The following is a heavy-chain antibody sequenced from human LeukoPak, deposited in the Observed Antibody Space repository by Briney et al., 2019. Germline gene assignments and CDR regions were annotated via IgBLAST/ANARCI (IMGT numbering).Heavy chain of an antibody. CDR2: IKQDASEK. Sequence: VQPGGSLRLSCAASGFRFSSYWMSWVRQAPGKGLEWVANIKQDASEKYYVDSVRGRFTISRDNAKTSLYLQMNSLRAEDTAAYYCASGMSTSHYWGQGTLVTVSS. CDR1: GFRFSSYW. CDR3: ASGMSTSHY. D-gene: IGHD3-10*01. V-gene: IGHV3-7*01. J-gene: IGHJ4*02.